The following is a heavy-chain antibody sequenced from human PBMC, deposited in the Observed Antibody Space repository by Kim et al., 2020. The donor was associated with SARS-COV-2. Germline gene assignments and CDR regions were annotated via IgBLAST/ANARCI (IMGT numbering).Heavy chain of an antibody. CDR1: GVTFNNFA. CDR2: IIPILGMT. CDR3: ARIPHTTPSADDY. Sequence: SVKVSCKASGVTFNNFAISWVRQAPGQGLEWMGRIIPILGMTNYAQKFQGRVTLTADTSTSTAYMELSSLRSEDTATYYCARIPHTTPSADDYWGQGTLLTVSS. D-gene: IGHD2-21*01. J-gene: IGHJ4*02. V-gene: IGHV1-69*04.